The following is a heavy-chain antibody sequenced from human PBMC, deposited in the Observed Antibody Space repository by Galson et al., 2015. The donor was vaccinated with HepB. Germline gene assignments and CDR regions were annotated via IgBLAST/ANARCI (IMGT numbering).Heavy chain of an antibody. CDR3: ARVLFFSRGPEKNFDY. V-gene: IGHV1-18*01. Sequence: SVKVSCKASGYTFSAYGINWVRQAPGQGPEWMGWISPHKSYTNNKFQGRVIMTTDTSTSTAYMELKSLRSDDTAVYYCARVLFFSRGPEKNFDYWGQGTLVTVSS. CDR1: GYTFSAYG. D-gene: IGHD2/OR15-2a*01. CDR2: ISPHKSYT. J-gene: IGHJ4*02.